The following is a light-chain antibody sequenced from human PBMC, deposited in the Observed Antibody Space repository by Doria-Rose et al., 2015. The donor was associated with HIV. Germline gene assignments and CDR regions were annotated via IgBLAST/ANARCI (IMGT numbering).Light chain of an antibody. CDR1: QSFSSTY. J-gene: IGKJ1*01. CDR2: DGS. V-gene: IGKV3-20*01. CDR3: HQYGTSWT. Sequence: TQSPGTLSLSPGGKSHPLLQASQSFSSTYIAWYQQKPGQAPSLLIYDGSTRATGIPDRFSASGSGTDFTLTINRLEPEDFALYYCHQYGTSWTFGQGTKVEI.